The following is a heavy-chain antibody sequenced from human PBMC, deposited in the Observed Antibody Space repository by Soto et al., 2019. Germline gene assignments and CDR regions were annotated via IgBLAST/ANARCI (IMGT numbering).Heavy chain of an antibody. Sequence: QVQLQESGPGLVKPSETLSLTCTVSGGSISSYYWSWIRQPPGKGLEWIGYIYYSGSTNYNPSLKSRVTISVDTSKNQFSLNLSSVTAADTTVYYCARSLGGSYRNRYFDYWGQGTLVTVSS. D-gene: IGHD1-26*01. CDR2: IYYSGST. CDR1: GGSISSYY. V-gene: IGHV4-59*01. J-gene: IGHJ4*02. CDR3: ARSLGGSYRNRYFDY.